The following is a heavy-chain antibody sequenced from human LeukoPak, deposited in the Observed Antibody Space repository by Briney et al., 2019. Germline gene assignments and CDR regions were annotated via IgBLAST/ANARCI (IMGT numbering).Heavy chain of an antibody. V-gene: IGHV4-59*01. D-gene: IGHD2-2*01. CDR3: ARVVPRDIVVVPGAYYFDY. Sequence: SETLSLTCTVSGGSISSYYWSWIRQPPGKGLEWIGYIFYSGSTNYNPSLESRVTMSVDTSKNQFSLKLSSVTAADTAVYYCARVVPRDIVVVPGAYYFDYWGQGTLVTVSS. CDR1: GGSISSYY. CDR2: IFYSGST. J-gene: IGHJ4*02.